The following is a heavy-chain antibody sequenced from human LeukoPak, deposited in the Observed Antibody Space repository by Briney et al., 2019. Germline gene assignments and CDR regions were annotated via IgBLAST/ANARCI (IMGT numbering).Heavy chain of an antibody. J-gene: IGHJ4*02. CDR2: ISGSGGST. V-gene: IGHV3-23*01. Sequence: TGGSLRLSCAASGFTFSSYAMSWVRQAPGEGLEWVSAISGSGGSTYYADSVKGRFTISRDNSKNTLYLQMNSLRAEDTAVYYCAKFLPTHIVVANYYFDYWGQGTLVTVPS. D-gene: IGHD2-21*01. CDR3: AKFLPTHIVVANYYFDY. CDR1: GFTFSSYA.